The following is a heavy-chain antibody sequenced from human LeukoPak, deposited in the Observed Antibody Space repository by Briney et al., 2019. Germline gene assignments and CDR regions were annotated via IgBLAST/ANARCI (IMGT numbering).Heavy chain of an antibody. CDR1: GFTFSSYA. V-gene: IGHV3-21*01. Sequence: GGSLRLSCAASGFTFSSYAMSWVRQAPGKGLEWVSSISSSSSYIYYADSVKGRFTISRDNAKNSLYLQMNSLRAEDTAVYYCARALGYCSGGSCYPEVDYYGMDVWGQGTTVTVSS. D-gene: IGHD2-15*01. CDR3: ARALGYCSGGSCYPEVDYYGMDV. J-gene: IGHJ6*02. CDR2: ISSSSSYI.